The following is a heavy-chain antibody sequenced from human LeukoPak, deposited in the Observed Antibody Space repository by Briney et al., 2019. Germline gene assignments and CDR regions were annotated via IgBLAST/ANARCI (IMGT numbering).Heavy chain of an antibody. CDR1: GFTFSSSA. V-gene: IGHV3-23*01. Sequence: GGSLRLSCAASGFTFSSSAMSWVRQVPGKGLEWVSGISASGGSTSYADSVRGRFTISRDNSKNTLYLQMNSLRAEDTAEYYCAKVAGYQPYYGMDVWGQETTVTVSS. J-gene: IGHJ6*02. CDR2: ISASGGST. D-gene: IGHD2-2*01. CDR3: AKVAGYQPYYGMDV.